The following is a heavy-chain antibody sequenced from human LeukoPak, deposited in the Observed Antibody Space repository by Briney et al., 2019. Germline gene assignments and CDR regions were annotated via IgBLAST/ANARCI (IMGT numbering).Heavy chain of an antibody. J-gene: IGHJ4*02. Sequence: PGGSLRLSCAASGFTFSSYGMHWVRQAPGKGLEWVAVISYDGSNKYYADSVKGRFTISRDNSKNTLRLQMNSLRAEDTAVYYCAKGDCSSTSCYTFDYWGQGTLVTVSS. CDR1: GFTFSSYG. D-gene: IGHD2-2*02. CDR3: AKGDCSSTSCYTFDY. CDR2: ISYDGSNK. V-gene: IGHV3-30*18.